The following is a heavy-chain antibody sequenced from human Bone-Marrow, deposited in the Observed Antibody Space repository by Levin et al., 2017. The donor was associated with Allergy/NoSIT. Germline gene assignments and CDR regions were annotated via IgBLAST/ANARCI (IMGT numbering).Heavy chain of an antibody. D-gene: IGHD4-23*01. CDR1: GFIINTNY. V-gene: IGHV3-53*01. J-gene: IGHJ5*02. Sequence: GESLKISCAVSGFIINTNYMSWVRQAPGKGLEWVSVIYTGGSTTYADSVKGRFTISRDNSKNMLYLQMNRLRAEDTAVYYCVRDNVVSGNSGVGHWGQGTLVTVSS. CDR2: IYTGGST. CDR3: VRDNVVSGNSGVGH.